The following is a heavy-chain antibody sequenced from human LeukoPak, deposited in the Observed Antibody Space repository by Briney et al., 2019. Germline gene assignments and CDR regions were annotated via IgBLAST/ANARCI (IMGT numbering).Heavy chain of an antibody. CDR1: GASLRGSY. CDR2: INGDGTS. J-gene: IGHJ5*02. Sequence: SETLSLTCAVFGASLRGSYWSWIRQSPGRGLEWIGEINGDGTSNYNPSLKSRVTISVDTSKNQFSLKVSSVTAADTAVYYRARGSRRFDPWGQGSLVTVSS. V-gene: IGHV4-34*01. CDR3: ARGSRRFDP.